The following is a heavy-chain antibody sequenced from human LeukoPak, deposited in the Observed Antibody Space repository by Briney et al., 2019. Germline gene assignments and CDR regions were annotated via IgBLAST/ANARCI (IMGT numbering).Heavy chain of an antibody. CDR2: ISSSSSTI. D-gene: IGHD6-13*01. CDR3: AKSGDSSSWYDWFDP. J-gene: IGHJ5*02. CDR1: GFSFSSYS. V-gene: IGHV3-48*04. Sequence: TGGSLRLSCAASGFSFSSYSMNWVRQALGKGLEWVSYISSSSSTIYYADSVKGRFTISRDNAKNSLYLQMISLRAEDTAVYYCAKSGDSSSWYDWFDPWGQGTLVTVSS.